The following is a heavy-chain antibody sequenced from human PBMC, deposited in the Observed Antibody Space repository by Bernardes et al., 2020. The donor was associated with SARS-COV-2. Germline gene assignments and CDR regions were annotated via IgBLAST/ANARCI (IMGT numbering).Heavy chain of an antibody. V-gene: IGHV4-30-4*01. CDR3: ARDAPDYDYVWGSYRPRGMDV. Sequence: SETLSLTRTVSGGSISSGDYYWSWIRQPPGKGLEWIGYIYYSGSTYYNPSLKSRVTISVDTSKNQFSLKLSSVTAADTAVYYCARDAPDYDYVWGSYRPRGMDVWGQGTTVTVSS. CDR1: GGSISSGDYY. D-gene: IGHD3-16*02. CDR2: IYYSGST. J-gene: IGHJ6*02.